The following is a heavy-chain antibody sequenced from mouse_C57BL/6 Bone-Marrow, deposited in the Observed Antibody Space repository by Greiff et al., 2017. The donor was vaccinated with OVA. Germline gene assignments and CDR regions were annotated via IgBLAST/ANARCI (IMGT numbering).Heavy chain of an antibody. Sequence: QVQLQQPGAELVKPGASVKMSCKASGYTFTSYWITWVKQRPGQGLEWIGDIYPGSGSTTYNEKFKSKATLTVDTSSGTAYMQLSSLTSEESAVYYCATAQATFWFAYWGQGTLVTVSA. V-gene: IGHV1-55*01. J-gene: IGHJ3*01. CDR3: ATAQATFWFAY. D-gene: IGHD3-2*02. CDR2: IYPGSGST. CDR1: GYTFTSYW.